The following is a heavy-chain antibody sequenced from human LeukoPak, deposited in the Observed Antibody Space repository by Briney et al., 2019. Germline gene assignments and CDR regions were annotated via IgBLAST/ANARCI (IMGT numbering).Heavy chain of an antibody. D-gene: IGHD3-3*01. J-gene: IGHJ6*03. CDR3: ARGSGYDFWSGYYRLNYYYYYMDV. V-gene: IGHV1-8*03. CDR2: MNPNSGNT. Sequence: ASVKVSCKASGYTFTSYDINWVRQATGQGLEWMGWMNPNSGNTGYAQKFQGRVTITRNTSISTAYMELSSLRSEDTAVYYCARGSGYDFWSGYYRLNYYYYYMDVWGKGTTVTVSS. CDR1: GYTFTSYD.